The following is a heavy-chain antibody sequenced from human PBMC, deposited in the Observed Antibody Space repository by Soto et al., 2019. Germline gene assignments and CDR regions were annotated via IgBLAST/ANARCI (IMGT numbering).Heavy chain of an antibody. CDR3: ATHRKFFQI. CDR2: IYXSGST. Sequence: TCAVSGGYISXXYYSWSWIRXPPGKGLEWIGFIYXSGSTYYNSSLKSRVXXXVDRSKNHFFLNLTSVTAADTAVYYCATHRKFFQIWGQGTMVTVSS. J-gene: IGHJ3*02. V-gene: IGHV4-30-2*01. CDR1: GGYISXXYYS.